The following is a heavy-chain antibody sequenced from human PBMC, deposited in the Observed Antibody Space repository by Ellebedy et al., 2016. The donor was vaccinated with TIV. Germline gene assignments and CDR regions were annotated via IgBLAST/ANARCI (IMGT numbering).Heavy chain of an antibody. CDR1: GYTFTSYD. Sequence: ASVKVSCXASGYTFTSYDINWLRQATGQGLEWMGWMNPNSGNTGYAQKFQGRVTMTRNTSISTAYMELSSLRSEDTAVYYCARLPYGSGSYFNDYWGQGTLVTVSS. CDR2: MNPNSGNT. CDR3: ARLPYGSGSYFNDY. D-gene: IGHD3-10*01. V-gene: IGHV1-8*01. J-gene: IGHJ4*02.